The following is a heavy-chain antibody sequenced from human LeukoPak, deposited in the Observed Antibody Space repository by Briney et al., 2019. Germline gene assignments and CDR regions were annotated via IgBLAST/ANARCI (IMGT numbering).Heavy chain of an antibody. CDR2: IYSGGST. D-gene: IGHD2-15*01. CDR1: GFTVSSNY. Sequence: PGGSLRLSCAASGFTVSSNYMSWVRQAPGKGLEWVSVIYSGGSTYYADSVKGRFTISRDNSKNTLYLQMNSLRAEDTAVYYCARDHRSLYCSGGSCYPRRNNYYYYGMDVWGQGTTVTVSS. V-gene: IGHV3-66*01. CDR3: ARDHRSLYCSGGSCYPRRNNYYYYGMDV. J-gene: IGHJ6*02.